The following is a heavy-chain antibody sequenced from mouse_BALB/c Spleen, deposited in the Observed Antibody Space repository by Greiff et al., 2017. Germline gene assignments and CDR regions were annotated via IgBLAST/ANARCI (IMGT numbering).Heavy chain of an antibody. D-gene: IGHD2-2*01. Sequence: EVQLQQSGPELVKPGASVKIPCKASGYTFTDYNMDWVKQSHGKSLEWIGDINPNNGGTIYNQKFKGKATLTVDKSSSTAYMELRSLTSEDTAVYYCARGAIGDDAWFAYWGQGTLVTVSA. J-gene: IGHJ3*01. CDR2: INPNNGGT. CDR3: ARGAIGDDAWFAY. CDR1: GYTFTDYN. V-gene: IGHV1-18*01.